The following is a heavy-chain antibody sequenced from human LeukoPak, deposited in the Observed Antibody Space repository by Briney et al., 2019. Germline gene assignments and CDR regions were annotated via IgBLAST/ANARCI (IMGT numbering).Heavy chain of an antibody. CDR3: AKEGYSSGWRHLSYDYYFDY. V-gene: IGHV1-69*13. Sequence: ASVKVSCKASGGTFSSYAISWVRQAPGQGLEWMGGIIPIFGTANYAQKFQGRVTITADESTSTAYMELSSLRSEDTAVYYCAKEGYSSGWRHLSYDYYFDYWGQGTLVTVSS. J-gene: IGHJ4*02. CDR2: IIPIFGTA. CDR1: GGTFSSYA. D-gene: IGHD6-19*01.